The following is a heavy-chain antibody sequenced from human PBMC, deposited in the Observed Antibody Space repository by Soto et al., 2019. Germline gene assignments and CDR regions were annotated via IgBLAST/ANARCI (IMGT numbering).Heavy chain of an antibody. CDR2: IYYSGST. V-gene: IGHV4-59*01. Sequence: SETLSLTCTVSGGSISSYYWSWIRQPPGKGLEWIGYIYYSGSTNYNPSLKGRVTISVDTSKNQFSLKLSSVTAADTAVYYCARARRSGYSSGWYVGYWGQGTLVTVSS. D-gene: IGHD6-19*01. CDR1: GGSISSYY. CDR3: ARARRSGYSSGWYVGY. J-gene: IGHJ4*02.